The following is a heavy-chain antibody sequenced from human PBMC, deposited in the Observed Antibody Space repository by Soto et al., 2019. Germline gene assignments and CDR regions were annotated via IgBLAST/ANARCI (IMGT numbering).Heavy chain of an antibody. CDR2: IGGRGDHT. J-gene: IGHJ1*01. CDR1: GLTFSNYA. Sequence: EVQLLESGGGLVQPGGFLRLSCAASGLTFSNYAMSWVRQAPGKGLEWVSSIGGRGDHTYYADSVEGRFTIYTDISRNAXXXXXXXXXXXXXXVXXCANYYXSSXYPYGFFQQWGQGTLVSVSS. V-gene: IGHV3-23*01. D-gene: IGHD3-22*01. CDR3: ANYYXSSXYPYGFFQQ.